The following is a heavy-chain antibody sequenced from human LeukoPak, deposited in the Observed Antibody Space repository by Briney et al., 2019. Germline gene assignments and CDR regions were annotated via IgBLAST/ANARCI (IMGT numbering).Heavy chain of an antibody. CDR1: GGSFSGYY. D-gene: IGHD2-2*01. V-gene: IGHV4-34*01. CDR3: ARGPYCSSTSCPEEV. J-gene: IGHJ6*02. Sequence: KPSETLSLTCAVYGGSFSGYYWSWIRQPPGKGLEWIGGINHSGSTNYNPSLKSRLTISVDTSKNQFSLTLSCVTAAHTAVYYCARGPYCSSTSCPEEVWGQGTTVTVSS. CDR2: INHSGST.